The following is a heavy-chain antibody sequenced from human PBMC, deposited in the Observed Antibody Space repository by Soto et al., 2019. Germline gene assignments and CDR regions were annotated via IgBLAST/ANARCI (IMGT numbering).Heavy chain of an antibody. Sequence: QVQLQESGPGLVKPSGTLSLTCAVSGDSISNSRWWTWVRQPPGKGLEWIGDIFHSGDTNYNPSLSSRVFTSGDKSQNQCSLKVSSVTAADTAVYYCAYSTGWYRHDVWGQGTLVTVSS. CDR1: GDSISNSRW. V-gene: IGHV4-4*02. J-gene: IGHJ3*01. CDR3: AYSTGWYRHDV. D-gene: IGHD6-19*01. CDR2: IFHSGDT.